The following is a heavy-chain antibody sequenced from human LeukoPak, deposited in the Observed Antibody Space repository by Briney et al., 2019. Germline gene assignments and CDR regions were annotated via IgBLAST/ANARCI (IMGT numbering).Heavy chain of an antibody. CDR1: GGSISSYY. D-gene: IGHD3-22*01. CDR2: IYYSGST. Sequence: SETLSLTCTVSGGSISSYYWSWIRQPPGKGLEWIGYIYYSGSTNYNPSLKSRVTISVDTSKNQFSLKLSSVTAADTAVYYCARDSTPGYYYESSGYYPYYYYYMDVWGKGTSVTVSS. J-gene: IGHJ6*03. V-gene: IGHV4-59*01. CDR3: ARDSTPGYYYESSGYYPYYYYYMDV.